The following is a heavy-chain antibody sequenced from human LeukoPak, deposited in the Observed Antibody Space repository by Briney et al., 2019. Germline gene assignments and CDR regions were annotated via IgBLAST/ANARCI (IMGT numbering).Heavy chain of an antibody. CDR2: ISSSSSTI. V-gene: IGHV3-48*04. CDR3: AREGGWAAAGNHDAFDI. D-gene: IGHD6-13*01. Sequence: PGGSLRLSCAASGFTFSSYSMNWVRQAPGKGLEWVSYISSSSSTIYYADSVKGRFTISRDNAKNSLYLQMNSLRAEDTAVYYCAREGGWAAAGNHDAFDIWGQGTMVTVSS. CDR1: GFTFSSYS. J-gene: IGHJ3*02.